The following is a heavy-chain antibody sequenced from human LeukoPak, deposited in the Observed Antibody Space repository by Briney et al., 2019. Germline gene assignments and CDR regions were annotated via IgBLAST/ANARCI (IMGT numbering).Heavy chain of an antibody. Sequence: GGSLRLSCAASGFTFSTYSMNWVRQAPGKGLEWVSSISSSSYIYYADSVKGRFTISRDNAKNSLYLQMNSLRAEDTAVYYCARGRIQLWRSDYYYMDVWGKGTTVTVSS. CDR1: GFTFSTYS. CDR2: ISSSSYI. V-gene: IGHV3-21*01. D-gene: IGHD5-18*01. J-gene: IGHJ6*03. CDR3: ARGRIQLWRSDYYYMDV.